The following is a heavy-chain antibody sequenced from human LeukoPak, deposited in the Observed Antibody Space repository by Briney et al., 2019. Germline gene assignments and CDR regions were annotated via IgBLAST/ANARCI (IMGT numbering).Heavy chain of an antibody. V-gene: IGHV4-34*01. D-gene: IGHD2-15*01. J-gene: IGHJ4*02. Sequence: SETLSLTCAVYGGSFSGYYWSWIRQPPGKGLEWIGEINHSGSTNYNPSLKSRVTISVDTSKNQFSLKLSSVTAADTAVYYCASAYCSGGSCHGSFDYWGQGTLVTVSS. CDR3: ASAYCSGGSCHGSFDY. CDR1: GGSFSGYY. CDR2: INHSGST.